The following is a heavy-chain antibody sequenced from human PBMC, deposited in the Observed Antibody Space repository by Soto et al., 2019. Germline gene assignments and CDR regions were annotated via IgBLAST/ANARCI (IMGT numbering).Heavy chain of an antibody. CDR3: ARAILLSSSSWSSASFDY. CDR2: ISAYNGNT. CDR1: GYTFTSYG. Sequence: QVQLVQSGAEVKKPGASVKVSCKASGYTFTSYGISWVRQAPGQGLEWMGWISAYNGNTNYAQMIQGRVTMTTDTSTSTAYMELRSLRSDDTAVYYWARAILLSSSSWSSASFDYWGQGTLVTVSS. V-gene: IGHV1-18*01. D-gene: IGHD6-13*01. J-gene: IGHJ4*02.